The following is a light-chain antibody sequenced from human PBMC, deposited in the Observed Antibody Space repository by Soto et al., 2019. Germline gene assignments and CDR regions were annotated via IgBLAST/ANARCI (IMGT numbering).Light chain of an antibody. CDR2: DAS. CDR3: QQHINRLS. CDR1: QSVSNY. V-gene: IGKV3-11*01. J-gene: IGKJ4*01. Sequence: EIVLTQSPATLSLPPGERATLSCRASQSVSNYLAWYQQKPGQAPRLLIYDASNRATGIPARFSGSGSGTDFTLTISTLEPEDFAVYYCQQHINRLSFGGGTKVEIK.